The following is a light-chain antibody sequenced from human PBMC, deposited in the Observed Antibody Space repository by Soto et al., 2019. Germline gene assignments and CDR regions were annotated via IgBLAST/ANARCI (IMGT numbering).Light chain of an antibody. CDR1: QRIDRY. Sequence: DIQLTQSPSTLSASVGDRVTVTCRASQRIDRYLAWYQQKPGKAPKLLVYDASTLEGGVPSSFSGSGSATDFILTISSLQPDDSATYYCQQYKEGAWTFGQGTRVEIK. V-gene: IGKV1-5*01. CDR2: DAS. J-gene: IGKJ1*01. CDR3: QQYKEGAWT.